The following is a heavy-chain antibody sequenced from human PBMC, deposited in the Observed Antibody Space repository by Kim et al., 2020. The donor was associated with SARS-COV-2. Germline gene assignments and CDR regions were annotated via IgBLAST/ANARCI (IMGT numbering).Heavy chain of an antibody. V-gene: IGHV3-66*01. CDR2: IYSGGST. CDR3: VRAGEMATLWYYYGMDV. Sequence: GGSLRLSCAASGFTVSSNYMSWVRQAPGKGLEWVSVIYSGGSTYYADSVKGRFTISRDNSKNTLYLQMNSLRAEDTAVYYCVRAGEMATLWYYYGMDVWGQGTTVTVSS. J-gene: IGHJ6*02. D-gene: IGHD5-12*01. CDR1: GFTVSSNY.